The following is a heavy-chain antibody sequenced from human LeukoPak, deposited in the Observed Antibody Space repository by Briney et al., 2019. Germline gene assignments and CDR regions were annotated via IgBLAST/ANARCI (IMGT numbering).Heavy chain of an antibody. Sequence: PGGSLRLSCAASGFTFSSYSMNWVRQAPGKGLEWVSSISSSSSYIYYADSVKGRFTISRDNAKNSLYLRMNSLRAEDTAVYYCARESYLYYYDSSGYYNWFDPWGQGTLVTVSS. V-gene: IGHV3-21*01. CDR3: ARESYLYYYDSSGYYNWFDP. CDR2: ISSSSSYI. J-gene: IGHJ5*02. D-gene: IGHD3-22*01. CDR1: GFTFSSYS.